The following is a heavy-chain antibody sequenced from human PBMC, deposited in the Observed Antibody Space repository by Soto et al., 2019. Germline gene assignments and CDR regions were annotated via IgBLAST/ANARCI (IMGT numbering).Heavy chain of an antibody. CDR3: ASKAACGGDCYAFDS. Sequence: QVYLVQSGAEVKKPGSSVKISCKASGGIFSSNTINWVRQAAGQGLEWMGGIIPLFGTANYAEKFQGRVTITAHKSTKTEYMELTSLRSDDTAVYYCASKAACGGDCYAFDSWGQGTLVTVSS. J-gene: IGHJ4*02. D-gene: IGHD2-21*02. CDR2: IIPLFGTA. V-gene: IGHV1-69*06. CDR1: GGIFSSNT.